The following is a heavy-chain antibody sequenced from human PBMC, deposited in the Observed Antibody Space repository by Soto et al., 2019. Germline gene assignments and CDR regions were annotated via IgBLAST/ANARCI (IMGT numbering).Heavy chain of an antibody. D-gene: IGHD3-22*01. J-gene: IGHJ4*02. CDR1: GYTLTELS. CDR2: FDPEDGET. Sequence: ASVKVSCKVSGYTLTELSMHWVRQAPGKGLEWMGGFDPEDGETIYAQKFQGRVTMTEDTSTDTAYMELSSLRSEDTAVYYCATSYYYDSSGSPYYWGQGTLVTVSS. CDR3: ATSYYYDSSGSPYY. V-gene: IGHV1-24*01.